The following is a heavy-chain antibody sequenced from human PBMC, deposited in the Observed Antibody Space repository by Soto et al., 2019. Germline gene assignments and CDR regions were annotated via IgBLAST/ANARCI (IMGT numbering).Heavy chain of an antibody. V-gene: IGHV4-59*11. CDR1: GSPISDHY. Sequence: PSETLSLTCTVSGSPISDHYWSWFRQAPGQGLEWVGYIYYTGTTTYNPSLKSRVTISLDTSKSQFSLILRSVTAADTAVFYCSRATGYYYDSSGYLDPFDIWGQGTMVTVSS. D-gene: IGHD3-22*01. CDR3: SRATGYYYDSSGYLDPFDI. CDR2: IYYTGTT. J-gene: IGHJ3*02.